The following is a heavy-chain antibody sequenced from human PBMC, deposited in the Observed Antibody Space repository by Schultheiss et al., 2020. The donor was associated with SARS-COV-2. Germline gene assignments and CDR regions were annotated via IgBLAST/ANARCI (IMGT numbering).Heavy chain of an antibody. CDR1: GYPFSSYA. Sequence: GESLKISCKASGYPFSSYAISWVRQAPGQGLEWMGGISAYNGNTNYAQKLQGRVTMTTDTSTSTAYMELRSLRSDDTAVYYCARDIHAEWELLLTDGHDHFDYWGQGTLVTVSS. J-gene: IGHJ4*02. V-gene: IGHV1-18*01. D-gene: IGHD1-26*01. CDR2: ISAYNGNT. CDR3: ARDIHAEWELLLTDGHDHFDY.